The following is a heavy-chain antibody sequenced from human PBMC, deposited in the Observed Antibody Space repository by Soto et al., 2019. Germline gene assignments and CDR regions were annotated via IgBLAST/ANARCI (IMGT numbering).Heavy chain of an antibody. V-gene: IGHV3-15*07. CDR2: IKNKNDGGTT. D-gene: IGHD3-10*01. Sequence: EVELVDSGGGLVKPGGSLTLSCAASGFSFKNAGMNWVRQAPGKGLEWVGRIKNKNDGGTTDYAAFVKGRFTISRDASENTLYLHMNGLKPADTGVYFCPGLWFGEIDNYWGPGSLVTVSS. CDR1: GFSFKNAG. J-gene: IGHJ4*01. CDR3: PGLWFGEIDNY.